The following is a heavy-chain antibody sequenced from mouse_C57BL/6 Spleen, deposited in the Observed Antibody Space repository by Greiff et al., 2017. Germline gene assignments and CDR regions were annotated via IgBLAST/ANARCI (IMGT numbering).Heavy chain of an antibody. J-gene: IGHJ4*01. V-gene: IGHV1-42*01. Sequence: VQLQQSGPELVKPGASVKISCKASGYSFTGYYMNWVKQSPEKSLEWIGEINPSTGGTTYNQKFKAKANLNVDNASSTAYRQLKSLTSEDSAVYYCAKRNDYDGYYYAMDDWGQGTSVTVSS. CDR1: GYSFTGYY. CDR3: AKRNDYDGYYYAMDD. CDR2: INPSTGGT. D-gene: IGHD2-4*01.